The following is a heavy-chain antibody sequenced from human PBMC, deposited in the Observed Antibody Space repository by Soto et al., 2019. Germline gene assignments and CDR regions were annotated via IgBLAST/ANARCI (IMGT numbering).Heavy chain of an antibody. D-gene: IGHD3-22*01. CDR3: AVYYVSSGDYPGPFDY. CDR1: GYTFTSYY. J-gene: IGHJ4*02. Sequence: RASVKVSCKASGYTFTSYYMHWVRQAPGQGLEWMGIINPSGGSTSYAQKFQGRVTMTRDTSTSTVYMELSSLRSEDTAVYYCAVYYVSSGDYPGPFDYWGQGTLVTVSS. V-gene: IGHV1-46*01. CDR2: INPSGGST.